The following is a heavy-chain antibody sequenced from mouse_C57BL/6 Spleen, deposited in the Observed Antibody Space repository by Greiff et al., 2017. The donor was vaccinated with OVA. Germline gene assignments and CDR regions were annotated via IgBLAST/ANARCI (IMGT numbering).Heavy chain of an antibody. V-gene: IGHV1-82*01. CDR1: GYAFSSSW. J-gene: IGHJ4*01. Sequence: VQLVESGPELVKPGASVKISCKASGYAFSSSWMNWVKQRPGKGLEWIGRIYPGDGDTNYNGKFKGKATLTADKSSSTAYMQLSSLTSEDSAVYFCAREGYDGPFYYAMDYWGQGTSVTVSS. CDR3: AREGYDGPFYYAMDY. D-gene: IGHD2-3*01. CDR2: IYPGDGDT.